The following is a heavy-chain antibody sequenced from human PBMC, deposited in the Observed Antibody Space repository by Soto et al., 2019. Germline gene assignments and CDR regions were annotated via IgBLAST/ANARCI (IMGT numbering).Heavy chain of an antibody. CDR3: ARLEGRWLQFSS. CDR2: IYYSGTT. J-gene: IGHJ5*02. V-gene: IGHV4-59*01. CDR1: GDSISSYY. D-gene: IGHD5-12*01. Sequence: PSETLSLTCTVSGDSISSYYWTWIRQPPGKGLEWIGYIYYSGTTNYNPSLKSRVTISVDTSKNQFSLKLRYVTAADTAMYYCARLEGRWLQFSSWGQGTLVTVS.